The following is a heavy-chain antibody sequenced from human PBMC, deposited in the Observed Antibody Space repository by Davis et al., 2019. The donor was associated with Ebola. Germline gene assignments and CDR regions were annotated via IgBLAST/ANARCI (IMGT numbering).Heavy chain of an antibody. CDR3: ARDFGGSGRRPSYYFDY. CDR1: GFTFSSYY. Sequence: GESLKISCAASGFTFSSYYMNWVRQAPGKGLEWVSSISSSSNYIYYADSMKGRFTISRDNAKNSLYLQMNSLRAEDTAVYYCARDFGGSGRRPSYYFDYWGQGTLVTVSS. J-gene: IGHJ4*02. D-gene: IGHD3-10*01. V-gene: IGHV3-21*01. CDR2: ISSSSNYI.